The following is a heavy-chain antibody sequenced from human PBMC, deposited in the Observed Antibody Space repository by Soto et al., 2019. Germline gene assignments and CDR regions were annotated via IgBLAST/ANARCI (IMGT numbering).Heavy chain of an antibody. Sequence: GESLKISCKGSGYTFTDDWIGWVRQLPGKGLEWMGIIYPGDSDTRYCPSFQVHVTITVDNPTSTAYLQWNTLQASDTAMYYWASYSSNFRCYYYAMDVWGQGTTVTVSS. V-gene: IGHV5-51*04. CDR2: IYPGDSDT. CDR1: GYTFTDDW. J-gene: IGHJ6*02. D-gene: IGHD4-4*01. CDR3: ASYSSNFRCYYYAMDV.